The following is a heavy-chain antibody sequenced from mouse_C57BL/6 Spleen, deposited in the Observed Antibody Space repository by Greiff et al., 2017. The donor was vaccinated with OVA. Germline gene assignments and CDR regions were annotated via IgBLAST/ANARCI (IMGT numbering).Heavy chain of an antibody. D-gene: IGHD1-1*01. Sequence: QVQLKESGPELVKPGASVKISCKASGYAFSSSWMNWVKQRPGKGLEWIGRIYPGDGDTNYNGKFKGKATLTADKSSSTAYMQLSSLTSEDSAVYFCAREGTTVVAYYFDYWGQGTTLTVSS. CDR1: GYAFSSSW. CDR3: AREGTTVVAYYFDY. V-gene: IGHV1-82*01. CDR2: IYPGDGDT. J-gene: IGHJ2*01.